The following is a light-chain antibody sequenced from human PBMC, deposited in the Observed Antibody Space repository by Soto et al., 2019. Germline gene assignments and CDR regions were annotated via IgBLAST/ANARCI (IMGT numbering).Light chain of an antibody. CDR1: QTVNTY. CDR3: QQTRSYPST. J-gene: IGKJ4*01. V-gene: IGKV1-39*01. CDR2: AAS. Sequence: DIQMTQSQSSLSGSIGDRVTITCRASQTVNTYLHWYQQKPGKAPKLLIYAASNLQSGVPSRFSGSGSGTDFSLTISSLQAEDFATYYCQQTRSYPSTFGGGTKVDI.